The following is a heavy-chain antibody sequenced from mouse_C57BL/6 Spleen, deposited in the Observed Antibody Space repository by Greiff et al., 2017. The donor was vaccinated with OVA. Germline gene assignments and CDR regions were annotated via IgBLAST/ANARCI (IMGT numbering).Heavy chain of an antibody. Sequence: VKLQQSGAELVRPGASVTLSCKASGYTFTDYEMHWVKQTPVHGLEWIGAIDPETGGTAYNQKFKGKAILTADKSSSTAYMELRSLTSEDSAVYYCTRHPIYDRYYYAMDYWGQGTSVTVSS. V-gene: IGHV1-15*01. J-gene: IGHJ4*01. CDR3: TRHPIYDRYYYAMDY. D-gene: IGHD2-3*01. CDR2: IDPETGGT. CDR1: GYTFTDYE.